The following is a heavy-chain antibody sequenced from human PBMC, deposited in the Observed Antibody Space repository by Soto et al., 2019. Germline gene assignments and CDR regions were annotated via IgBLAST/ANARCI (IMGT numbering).Heavy chain of an antibody. V-gene: IGHV4-4*02. D-gene: IGHD2-8*01. CDR1: GVSIISGNW. CDR2: IFHDGTA. Sequence: SEPLSLTCAVSGVSIISGNWGTLGRQTPQRGLEYIGEIFHDGTANYYPSFERRVAISVDTSKNQFSLKLTSVTAADTAIYFCARLVYDTRLNYMYFDFWGQGALVTVSS. CDR3: ARLVYDTRLNYMYFDF. J-gene: IGHJ4*02.